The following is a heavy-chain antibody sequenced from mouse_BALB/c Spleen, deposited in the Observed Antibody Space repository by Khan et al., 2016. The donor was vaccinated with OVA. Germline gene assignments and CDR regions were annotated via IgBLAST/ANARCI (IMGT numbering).Heavy chain of an antibody. V-gene: IGHV1-77*01. CDR3: ARRNYFGYTFAY. Sequence: ELARPGASVKLSCKASGYTFTDYYINWVKQRTGQGLEWIGEISPGSGDTYYNEKFKGKATLTADKSSSTVYMQLSSLTAEASAVYFCARRNYFGYTFAYWGQGTLVTVSA. J-gene: IGHJ3*01. D-gene: IGHD1-2*01. CDR1: GYTFTDYY. CDR2: ISPGSGDT.